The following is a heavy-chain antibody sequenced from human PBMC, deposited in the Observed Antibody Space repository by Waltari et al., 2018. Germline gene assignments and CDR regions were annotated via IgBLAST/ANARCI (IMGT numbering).Heavy chain of an antibody. J-gene: IGHJ5*02. V-gene: IGHV3-23*01. Sequence: EERLLESGGGLVQPGGSLRLYCAVSGFTFSTYALSWVRQAPGTGLEWVSSISAANSTSYADSVKHRFSISRDNSKNTVYLQMNSLTADDTAIYYCARRISSGWTSNWLDPWGQGTLVSVSS. CDR3: ARRISSGWTSNWLDP. CDR1: GFTFSTYA. CDR2: ISAANST. D-gene: IGHD6-19*01.